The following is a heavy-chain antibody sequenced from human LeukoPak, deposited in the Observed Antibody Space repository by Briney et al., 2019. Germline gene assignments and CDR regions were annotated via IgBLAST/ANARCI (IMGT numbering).Heavy chain of an antibody. CDR2: INHSGST. J-gene: IGHJ4*02. V-gene: IGHV4-34*01. Sequence: SETLSLTCAVYGGFFSGYYWSWIRQPPGKGLEWIVEINHSGSTNYNPSLKSRVTISVDTSKNQFSLKLSSVTAADTAVYYCARGRYYFDYWGQGTLVTVSS. CDR3: ARGRYYFDY. CDR1: GGFFSGYY.